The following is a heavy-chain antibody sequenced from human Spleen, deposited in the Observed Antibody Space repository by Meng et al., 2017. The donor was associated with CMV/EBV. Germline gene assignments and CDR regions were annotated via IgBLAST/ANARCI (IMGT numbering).Heavy chain of an antibody. J-gene: IGHJ3*02. CDR3: ARGIAARTRGAFDI. CDR1: AGSITSGDYY. D-gene: IGHD6-6*01. CDR2: IYYSGST. V-gene: IGHV4-30-4*02. Sequence: SETLSLTCTVSAGSITSGDYYWSWIRQPPGKGLEWIGYIYYSGSTYYNPSLKSRVTISVDTSKNQFSLKLSSVTAADTAVYYCARGIAARTRGAFDIWGQGTMVTVSS.